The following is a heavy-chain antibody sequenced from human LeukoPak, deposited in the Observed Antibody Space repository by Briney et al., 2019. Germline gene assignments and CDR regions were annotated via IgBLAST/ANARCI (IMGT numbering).Heavy chain of an antibody. Sequence: GASVKVSCKASGFTFTSSAMQWVRQARGQRLEWIGWIVVGSGNTNYAQKFQERVPITRDMSTSTAYMELSSLRSEDTAVYYCAAFYDSSGYTFDYWGQGTLVTVSS. CDR3: AAFYDSSGYTFDY. D-gene: IGHD3-22*01. CDR1: GFTFTSSA. CDR2: IVVGSGNT. V-gene: IGHV1-58*02. J-gene: IGHJ4*02.